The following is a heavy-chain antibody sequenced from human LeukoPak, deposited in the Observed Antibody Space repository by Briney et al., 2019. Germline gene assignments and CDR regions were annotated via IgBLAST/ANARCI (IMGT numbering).Heavy chain of an antibody. J-gene: IGHJ4*02. V-gene: IGHV4-30-2*01. D-gene: IGHD3-3*01. CDR1: GASISSGGYY. CDR3: ARGGFGVPFDY. Sequence: SSQTLSLTCTVSGASISSGGYYWNWIRQPPGKGLEWIGYINHSGSTYYNPSLKSRVTTSVDRSKNQFSLKLTSVTAADTAVYYCARGGFGVPFDYWGQGTLVTVSS. CDR2: INHSGST.